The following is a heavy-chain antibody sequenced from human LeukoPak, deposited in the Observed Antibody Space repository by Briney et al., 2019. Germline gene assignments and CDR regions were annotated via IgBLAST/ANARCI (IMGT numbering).Heavy chain of an antibody. Sequence: GGSLRLSCAASGFTFSSYEMNWVRQAPGKGLEWVSYISSSSSTIYYADSVKGRFTISRDNAKNSLYLQMNSLRAEDTAVYYCARDSAFGGVIVPSDYWGQGTLVTVSS. CDR1: GFTFSSYE. CDR3: ARDSAFGGVIVPSDY. CDR2: ISSSSSTI. J-gene: IGHJ4*02. D-gene: IGHD3-16*02. V-gene: IGHV3-48*03.